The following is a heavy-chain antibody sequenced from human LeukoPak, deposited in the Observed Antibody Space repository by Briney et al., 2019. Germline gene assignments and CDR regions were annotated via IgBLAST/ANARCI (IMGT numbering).Heavy chain of an antibody. D-gene: IGHD3-22*01. J-gene: IGHJ1*01. CDR1: GFTFSICA. Sequence: GVSQRLSCAASGFTFSICAVSCVRHARGKGLEGVSSISGRGGSRYYAECVKGRFTISRDKSKNTLYLQMNSLRAEDTAVYYSAKEDSNGMIVVAPEDFQHWGQGTLVTVSS. V-gene: IGHV3-23*01. CDR3: AKEDSNGMIVVAPEDFQH. CDR2: ISGRGGSR.